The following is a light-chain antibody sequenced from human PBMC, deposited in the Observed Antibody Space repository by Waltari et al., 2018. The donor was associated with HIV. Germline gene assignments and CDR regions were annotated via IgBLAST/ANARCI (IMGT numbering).Light chain of an antibody. CDR2: DDV. V-gene: IGLV3-21*02. CDR3: QVWDSGSEPPVL. Sequence: SYVLTQPPSVSVAPGQTARITCGGNNIRTKSVHWYQQKPGQSPVLVVFDDVDRPSGIPERFSGSNSGNMATLTISSVEAGDEADYYCQVWDSGSEPPVLFGGGTKLTVL. J-gene: IGLJ3*02. CDR1: NIRTKS.